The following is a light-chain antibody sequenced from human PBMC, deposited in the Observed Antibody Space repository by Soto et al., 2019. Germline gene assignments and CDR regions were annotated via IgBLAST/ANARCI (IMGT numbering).Light chain of an antibody. CDR1: SGHSSYA. CDR2: LNSDGSH. CDR3: ASYTSSSSYV. V-gene: IGLV4-69*01. J-gene: IGLJ1*01. Sequence: QLVLTQSPSASASLGASVKLTCTLSSGHSSYAIAWHQQQPEKGPRYLMKLNSDGSHIKGDGIPDRFSGSSSGAERYLTISSLQSEDETDYYCASYTSSSSYVFGTGTKLTVL.